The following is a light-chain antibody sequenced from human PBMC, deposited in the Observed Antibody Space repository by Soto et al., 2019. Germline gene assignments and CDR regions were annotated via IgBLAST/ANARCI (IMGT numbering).Light chain of an antibody. V-gene: IGKV3-20*01. Sequence: EIVLTQSPGTLSLSPGERATLSCRASQTVSNTFLAWYQQNPGQAPRLLIYDASSRATGIPVRFSGGGSGTDFTLTISRLEPEDFAVYYCQQYGSSPFTFGPGTKVDIK. CDR2: DAS. J-gene: IGKJ3*01. CDR1: QTVSNTF. CDR3: QQYGSSPFT.